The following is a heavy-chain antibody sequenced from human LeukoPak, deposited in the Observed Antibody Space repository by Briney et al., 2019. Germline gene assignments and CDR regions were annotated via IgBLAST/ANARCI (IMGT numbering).Heavy chain of an antibody. Sequence: GGALRLSCAAPGFAFSNYNLNWGRQAPGKGLEWVSYISSSGAIYYADSVKGRFTISRDIAKNSLFLQMNTLKAEDTAVYYCARDRVMGYWGQGTLVSVSS. CDR2: ISSSGAI. J-gene: IGHJ4*02. D-gene: IGHD2-21*01. CDR1: GFAFSNYN. CDR3: ARDRVMGY. V-gene: IGHV3-48*01.